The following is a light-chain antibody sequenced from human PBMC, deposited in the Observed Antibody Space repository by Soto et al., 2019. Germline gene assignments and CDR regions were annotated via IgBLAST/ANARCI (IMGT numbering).Light chain of an antibody. V-gene: IGKV1-39*01. CDR2: AAS. CDR1: QNINKY. Sequence: DIQMSQSPSSLSASVGDRVIITCRASQNINKYLSWYQQKPGKAPKLLIYAASTLLNGVPSRFTGGGSGTEFTLTVSGLRPEDFATYYCQQTYTTPLTFGGGTRVEIK. J-gene: IGKJ4*01. CDR3: QQTYTTPLT.